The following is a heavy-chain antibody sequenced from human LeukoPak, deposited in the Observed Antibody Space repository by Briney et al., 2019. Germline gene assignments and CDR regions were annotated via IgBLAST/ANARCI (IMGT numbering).Heavy chain of an antibody. D-gene: IGHD2-21*01. Sequence: PGGSLRLSCAASGFTFSSYWMSWVRQAPGKGLEWVANIKQDGSEKYYVDSVKGRFTISRDNAKNSLYLQMNSLRAEDTAVYYCARTLGDGWRGYYFDYWGQGTLVTVSS. CDR1: GFTFSSYW. J-gene: IGHJ4*02. CDR2: IKQDGSEK. V-gene: IGHV3-7*01. CDR3: ARTLGDGWRGYYFDY.